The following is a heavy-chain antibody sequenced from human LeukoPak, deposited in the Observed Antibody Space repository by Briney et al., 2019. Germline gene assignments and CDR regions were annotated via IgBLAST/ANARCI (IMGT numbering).Heavy chain of an antibody. CDR3: ARDPYCSSTGCYNLYYYGMDV. J-gene: IGHJ6*02. D-gene: IGHD2-2*02. CDR1: GFTFSSYG. V-gene: IGHV3-33*01. Sequence: PGGSLRLSCAASGFTFSSYGMHWVRQAPGKGLEWVAVIWYDGSNKYYADSVKGRFTISRDNSKSTLYLQMNSLRAEDTAVYYCARDPYCSSTGCYNLYYYGMDVWGQGTTVTVSS. CDR2: IWYDGSNK.